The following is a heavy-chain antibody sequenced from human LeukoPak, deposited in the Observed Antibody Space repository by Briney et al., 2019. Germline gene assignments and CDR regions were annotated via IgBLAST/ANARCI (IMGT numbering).Heavy chain of an antibody. CDR3: ARAIAAAANRTFYYYYYMDV. V-gene: IGHV1-69*13. CDR2: IIPIFGTA. CDR1: GGTFSSYA. D-gene: IGHD6-13*01. Sequence: SVKVSCKASGGTFSSYAISWVRQAPGQGLEWMGGIIPIFGTANYAQKFQGRVTITADESTSTAYMELSSLRSEDTAVYYCARAIAAAANRTFYYYYYMDVWGKGTTVTVSS. J-gene: IGHJ6*03.